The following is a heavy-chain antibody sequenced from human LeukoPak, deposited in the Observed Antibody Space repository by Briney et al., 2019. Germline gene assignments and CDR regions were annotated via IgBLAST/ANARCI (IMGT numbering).Heavy chain of an antibody. V-gene: IGHV4-39*01. CDR1: GGSISSSSYF. CDR3: ARHEDDYGDYNWFDP. CDR2: IYYSGST. D-gene: IGHD4-17*01. J-gene: IGHJ5*02. Sequence: SETLSLTCTVSGGSISSSSYFWGWVRQPPAKGLEWIGSIYYSGSTYYNPSLKSRVTISLDTSKNHFSLKLSSVTAADTAVYYCARHEDDYGDYNWFDPWGQGTLVTVSS.